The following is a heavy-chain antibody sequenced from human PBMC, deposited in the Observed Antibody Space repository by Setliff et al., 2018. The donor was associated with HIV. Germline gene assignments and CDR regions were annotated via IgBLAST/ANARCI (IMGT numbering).Heavy chain of an antibody. D-gene: IGHD1-1*01. CDR2: VNHRGIT. Sequence: LSLTCAVSGGSITTSSFYWGWIRQPPGKGLEWIGEVNHRGITNYNPSLKSRVSISVDTSKNQFSLKLSPVTAADTAVYYCARCRGTLYYFDYWGQGTLVTVSS. J-gene: IGHJ4*02. CDR1: GGSITTSSFY. V-gene: IGHV4-39*07. CDR3: ARCRGTLYYFDY.